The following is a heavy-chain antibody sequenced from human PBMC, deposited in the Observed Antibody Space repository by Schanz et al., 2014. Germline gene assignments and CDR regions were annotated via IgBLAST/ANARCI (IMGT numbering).Heavy chain of an antibody. Sequence: VQLVESGGGLVQPGGSLKLSCATSGFTFSRFGMHWVRQAPGKGPEWVALVWSDGNTKYYVDSVKGRFTISRDNSMNTLHLQMDGLRVEDTAVYYCARDAVALVPEYFMDVWGKGTTVIVSS. J-gene: IGHJ6*03. V-gene: IGHV3-33*01. CDR1: GFTFSRFG. D-gene: IGHD2-15*01. CDR3: ARDAVALVPEYFMDV. CDR2: VWSDGNTK.